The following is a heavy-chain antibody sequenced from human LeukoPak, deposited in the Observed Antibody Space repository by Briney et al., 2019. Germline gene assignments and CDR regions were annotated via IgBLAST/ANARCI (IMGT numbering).Heavy chain of an antibody. CDR1: GFTFSSYA. V-gene: IGHV3-23*01. J-gene: IGHJ4*02. D-gene: IGHD5-18*01. CDR3: AKDPCRGYSYGYTSNPRLCAFDY. Sequence: PGGSLRLSCAASGFTFSSYAMSWVRQAPGKGLEWVSAISGSGGSTYYADSVKGRFTISRDNSKNTLYLQMNSLRAEDTAVYYCAKDPCRGYSYGYTSNPRLCAFDYWGQGTLVTVSS. CDR2: ISGSGGST.